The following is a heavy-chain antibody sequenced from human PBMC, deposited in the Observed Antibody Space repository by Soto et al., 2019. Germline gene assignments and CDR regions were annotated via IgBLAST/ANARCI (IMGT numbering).Heavy chain of an antibody. Sequence: PGESLKISCQGSGYTFTTYWIAWVRQMPGKGLEWMGIIYPGDSDTRYSPSFQGQVTISADKSITTAYLQWSSLKASDTAMYYCARRGYDYYSGMDVWGQGTTVTVSS. V-gene: IGHV5-51*01. CDR1: GYTFTTYW. CDR3: ARRGYDYYSGMDV. J-gene: IGHJ6*02. CDR2: IYPGDSDT.